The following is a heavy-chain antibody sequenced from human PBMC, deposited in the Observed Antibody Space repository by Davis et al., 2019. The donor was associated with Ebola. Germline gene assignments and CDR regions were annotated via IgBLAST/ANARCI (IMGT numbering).Heavy chain of an antibody. J-gene: IGHJ4*02. D-gene: IGHD4-17*01. CDR3: ARDRIPLDYGAPFDF. CDR1: GFTFSSYS. Sequence: PGGSLRLSCAASGFTFSSYSMHWVRQAPGKRLEWVSSISSSSTYIFYADSLRGRLTISRDNTKNSVSLQMNGLRVEDSAIYYCARDRIPLDYGAPFDFWGQGTLVTVSS. V-gene: IGHV3-21*01. CDR2: ISSSSTYI.